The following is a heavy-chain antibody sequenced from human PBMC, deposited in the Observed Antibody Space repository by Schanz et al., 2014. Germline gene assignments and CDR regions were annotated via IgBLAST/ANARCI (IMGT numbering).Heavy chain of an antibody. CDR2: LQNDGGRK. CDR1: GFTPLSYYA. J-gene: IGHJ3*01. CDR3: ATGVDFGFQT. D-gene: IGHD3-10*01. V-gene: IGHV3-30*02. Sequence: QIQLVESGGGVVQPGGSLRLSCAASGFTPLSYYAMDWVRQAPGRGPEWVAFLQNDGGRKEYVDSVKGRFTISRDASKNTLFLQMNSLRDEDTALYYYATGVDFGFQTWGRGTMVIVSS.